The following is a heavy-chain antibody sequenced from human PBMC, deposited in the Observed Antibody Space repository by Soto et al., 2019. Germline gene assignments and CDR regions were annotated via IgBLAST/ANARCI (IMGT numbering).Heavy chain of an antibody. D-gene: IGHD1-26*01. CDR2: IVVGGGNT. CDR1: GFTFTSSA. V-gene: IGHV1-58*01. J-gene: IGHJ6*02. CDR3: ARDIVGATSYYYYYGMDV. Sequence: TSVKVSCKASGFTFTSSAVQWVRQARGQRLEWIGWIVVGGGNTNYAQKFQGRVTMTRDTSTSTVYMELSSLRSEDTAVYYCARDIVGATSYYYYYGMDVWGQGTTVTVSS.